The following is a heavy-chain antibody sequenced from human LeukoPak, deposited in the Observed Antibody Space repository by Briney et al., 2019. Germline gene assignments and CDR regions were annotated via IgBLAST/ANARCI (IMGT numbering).Heavy chain of an antibody. CDR3: ARSVRGAVAGSADY. V-gene: IGHV3-30*03. CDR1: GFNFNNYD. Sequence: GGSLRLSCAASGFNFNNYDMHWVRQAPGKGLEWVAVISVDGEKSYYADSVKGRFTISRDNAKNSLYLQMNSLRAEDTAVYYCARSVRGAVAGSADYWGQGTLVTVSS. CDR2: ISVDGEKS. J-gene: IGHJ4*02. D-gene: IGHD6-19*01.